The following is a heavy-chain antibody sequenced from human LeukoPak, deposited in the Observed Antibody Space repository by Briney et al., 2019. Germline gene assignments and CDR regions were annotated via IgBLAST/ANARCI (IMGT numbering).Heavy chain of an antibody. CDR1: GGTFTSYA. D-gene: IGHD4-23*01. J-gene: IGHJ3*02. CDR3: ASGAVVRRDAFDM. Sequence: SVKVSCKASGGTFTSYAISWVRQAPGQGLEWMGRIIPILGIANYTHKLQGRVTMTTDTSTSTAYMELRSLRSGDGAVYDCASGAVVRRDAFDMWGEGRMVTVSS. CDR2: IIPILGIA. V-gene: IGHV1-69*04.